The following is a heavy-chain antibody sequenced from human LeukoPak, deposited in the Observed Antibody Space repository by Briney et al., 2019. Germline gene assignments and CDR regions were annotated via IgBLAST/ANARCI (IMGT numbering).Heavy chain of an antibody. CDR2: IYYSGST. V-gene: IGHV4-31*03. D-gene: IGHD6-13*01. CDR1: GGSISSGGSY. CDR3: ARDEVIAAAGTLYSYYGMDV. J-gene: IGHJ6*02. Sequence: PSQTLSLTCTVSGGSISSGGSYWTWIRQHPGRGLEWIGYIYYSGSTYYNPSLKSRVTISLDTSKNQFSLKLSSVTAADTAVYYCARDEVIAAAGTLYSYYGMDVWGQGTTVTVSS.